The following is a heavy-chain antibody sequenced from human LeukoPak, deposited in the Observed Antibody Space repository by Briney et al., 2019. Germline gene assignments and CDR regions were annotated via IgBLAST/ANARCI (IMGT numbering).Heavy chain of an antibody. V-gene: IGHV1-8*01. Sequence: ASVKVSCKASGYTFTSYDINWVRQATGQGLEWMGWMNPNSGNTGYAQKLQGRVTMTTDTSTSTAYMELRSLRSDDTAVYYCARDRGDYDSSGYYYVDAFDIWGQGTMVTVSS. CDR2: MNPNSGNT. CDR1: GYTFTSYD. D-gene: IGHD3-22*01. CDR3: ARDRGDYDSSGYYYVDAFDI. J-gene: IGHJ3*02.